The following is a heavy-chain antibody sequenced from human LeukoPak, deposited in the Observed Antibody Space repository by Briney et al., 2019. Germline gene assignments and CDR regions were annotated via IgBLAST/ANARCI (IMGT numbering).Heavy chain of an antibody. CDR2: ISWNSGSI. D-gene: IGHD4-17*01. CDR3: AKDTSDYGDFYNWFDP. Sequence: GRSLRLSCAASGFTFDDYAMHWVRQAPGKGLEWVSGISWNSGSIGYADSVKGRFTISRDNAKNSLYLQMNSLRAEDTALYYCAKDTSDYGDFYNWFDPRGQETLVTVSS. CDR1: GFTFDDYA. J-gene: IGHJ5*02. V-gene: IGHV3-9*01.